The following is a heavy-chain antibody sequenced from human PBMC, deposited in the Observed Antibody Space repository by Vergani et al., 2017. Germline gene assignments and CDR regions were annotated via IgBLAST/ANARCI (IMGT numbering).Heavy chain of an antibody. J-gene: IGHJ3*02. V-gene: IGHV4-61*10. Sequence: QVQLQESGPGLVKPSETLSLTCTVSGGSVSSGSYYWSWIRQPAGKGLEWIGYIYYSGSTNYNPSLKSRVTISVDTSKNQFSLKLSSVTAADTAVYYWARGIVGATVDAFDIWGQGTMVTVSS. CDR2: IYYSGST. D-gene: IGHD1-26*01. CDR1: GGSVSSGSYY. CDR3: ARGIVGATVDAFDI.